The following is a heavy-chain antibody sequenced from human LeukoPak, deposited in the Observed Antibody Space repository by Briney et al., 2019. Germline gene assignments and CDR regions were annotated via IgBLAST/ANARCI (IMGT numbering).Heavy chain of an antibody. J-gene: IGHJ5*02. CDR2: INHSGST. CDR3: ARAPSIALRNWFDP. Sequence: SETLSLTCAVYGFSFSGYYWSWIRQPPGKGLEWTGEINHSGSTNYNPSLKSRVTISVDTSKNQFSLKLSSVTAADTAVYYCARAPSIALRNWFDPWGQGTLVTVSS. V-gene: IGHV4-34*01. D-gene: IGHD6-6*01. CDR1: GFSFSGYY.